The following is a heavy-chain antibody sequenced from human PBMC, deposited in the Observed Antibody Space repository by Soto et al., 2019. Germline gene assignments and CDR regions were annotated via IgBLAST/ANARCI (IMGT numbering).Heavy chain of an antibody. Sequence: GGSLRLSCAASGFTFSGYAIHWVRQAPGEGLEWVAVISSDGRNKHYADSVKGRFTISRDTAKNTMYLQMNNLRREDTAVYYCARTSKLWREFDPWGKGTLVTVSS. CDR2: ISSDGRNK. CDR3: ARTSKLWREFDP. V-gene: IGHV3-30*14. J-gene: IGHJ5*02. D-gene: IGHD1-1*01. CDR1: GFTFSGYA.